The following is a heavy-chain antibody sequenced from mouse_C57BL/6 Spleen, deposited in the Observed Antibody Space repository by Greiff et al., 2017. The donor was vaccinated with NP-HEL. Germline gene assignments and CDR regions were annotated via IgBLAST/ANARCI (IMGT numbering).Heavy chain of an antibody. Sequence: EVMLVESGGGLVKPGGSLKLSCAASGFTFSSYAMSWVRQTPEKRLEWVATISDGGSYTYYPDNVKGRFTISRDNAKNNLYLQMSHLKSEDTAMYYCARETPRSRGWYFDVWGTGTTVTVSS. CDR2: ISDGGSYT. CDR3: ARETPRSRGWYFDV. CDR1: GFTFSSYA. J-gene: IGHJ1*03. V-gene: IGHV5-4*01.